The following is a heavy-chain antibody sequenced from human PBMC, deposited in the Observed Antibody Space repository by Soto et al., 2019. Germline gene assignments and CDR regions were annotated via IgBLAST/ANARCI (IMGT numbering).Heavy chain of an antibody. CDR1: GYTFTSYY. Sequence: QVQLVQSGAEVKKPGASVKVSCKASGYTFTSYYMHWVRQAPGQGLEWMGIINPSGGSTSYAQKFQXXVXMXXDTSTSTVYMELSSLRSEDTAVYYCARDPAFGVDYWGQGTLVTVSS. D-gene: IGHD3-10*01. CDR3: ARDPAFGVDY. J-gene: IGHJ4*02. V-gene: IGHV1-46*03. CDR2: INPSGGST.